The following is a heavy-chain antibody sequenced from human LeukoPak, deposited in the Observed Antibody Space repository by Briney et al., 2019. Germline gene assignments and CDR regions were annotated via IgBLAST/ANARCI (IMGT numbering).Heavy chain of an antibody. CDR3: ASAWRKDYVWGSYRPPRY. D-gene: IGHD3-16*02. J-gene: IGHJ4*01. CDR1: GFTFSSYG. V-gene: IGHV3-30*03. CDR2: ISYDGSNK. Sequence: PGRALRLSCAASGFTFSSYGMLWVRQAPGKGLEWVAVISYDGSNKYYADSLKGRFTSSRNNSKNTLYLQMNSLRAEDTAVYYCASAWRKDYVWGSYRPPRYWGHGTLVTVSS.